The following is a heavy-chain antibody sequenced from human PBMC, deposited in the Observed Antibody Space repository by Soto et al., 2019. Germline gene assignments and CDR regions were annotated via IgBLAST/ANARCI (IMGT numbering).Heavy chain of an antibody. V-gene: IGHV6-1*01. CDR2: TYYRSKWHN. CDR3: ATPRMDV. Sequence: QVQLQQSGPGLVKPSQTLSLTCAISGDSVSSNGAAWNWIRQSPSRGLEWLGWTYYRSKWHNEYGKTVKNRITHQPDTSKNQLSLQLNPGTPEDKAVYYCATPRMDVWGQGTTVTVSS. CDR1: GDSVSSNGAA. J-gene: IGHJ6*01.